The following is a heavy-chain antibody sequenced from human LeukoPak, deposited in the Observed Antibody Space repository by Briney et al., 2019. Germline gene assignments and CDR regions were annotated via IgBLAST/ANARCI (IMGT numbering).Heavy chain of an antibody. D-gene: IGHD3-22*01. CDR3: ARVNYDSSGYYCGTLDY. V-gene: IGHV3-21*01. Sequence: GGSLRLSCATSGFTFSSYSMNWVRQAPGKGLEWVSSISSSSSIIYYADSVKGRFTISRHNAKNSLYLQMNSLRAEDTAVYYCARVNYDSSGYYCGTLDYWGQGTLVTVSS. J-gene: IGHJ4*02. CDR2: ISSSSSII. CDR1: GFTFSSYS.